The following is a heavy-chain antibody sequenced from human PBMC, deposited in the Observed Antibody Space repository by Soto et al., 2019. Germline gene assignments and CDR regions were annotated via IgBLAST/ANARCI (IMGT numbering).Heavy chain of an antibody. Sequence: SVKVSCKASGYTFTSYYVHWVRQAPGQGLEWVGVINPSGGSISYAQKFQGRVTMTRDTSTSTVYMELSSLRSEDTAVYYCAREFEGNYYGMDVWGQGTTVTVSS. D-gene: IGHD3-10*01. J-gene: IGHJ6*02. CDR1: GYTFTSYY. V-gene: IGHV1-46*01. CDR3: AREFEGNYYGMDV. CDR2: INPSGGSI.